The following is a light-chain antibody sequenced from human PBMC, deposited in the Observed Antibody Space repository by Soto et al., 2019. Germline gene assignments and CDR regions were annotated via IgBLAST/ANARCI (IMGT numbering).Light chain of an antibody. CDR3: AAWDDRVTGFVV. CDR2: SNN. V-gene: IGLV1-44*01. CDR1: SDNIGSNT. J-gene: IGLJ2*01. Sequence: QSVLTQPPSASGTPGQRVTLSCSGSSDNIGSNTVTWYQQLPGTAPKLLINSNNQRPSGVPDRFSGSKSGTSASLTISGLQPDDEAEYYSAAWDDRVTGFVVFGGGTKLTVL.